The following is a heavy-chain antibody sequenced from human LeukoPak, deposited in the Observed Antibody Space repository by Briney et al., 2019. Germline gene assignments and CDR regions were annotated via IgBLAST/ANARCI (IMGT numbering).Heavy chain of an antibody. Sequence: PSETLSLTCAAYGGSFSGYYWSWIRQPPGKGLEWIGEINHSGSTNYNPSLKSRVTISVDTSKNQFSLKLSSVTAADTAVYYCARLHYYDYVWGSYRQYYFDYWGQGTLVTVSS. CDR1: GGSFSGYY. CDR3: ARLHYYDYVWGSYRQYYFDY. CDR2: INHSGST. D-gene: IGHD3-16*02. J-gene: IGHJ4*02. V-gene: IGHV4-34*01.